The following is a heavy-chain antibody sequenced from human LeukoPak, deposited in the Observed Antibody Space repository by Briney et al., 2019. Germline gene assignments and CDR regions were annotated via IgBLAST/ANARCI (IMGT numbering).Heavy chain of an antibody. CDR3: VKDGDGYNAWFDS. Sequence: ASVKVSCKASGNSLIDYYIYWVREAPEQGFEWMGWINPNSGGTEYAHKFQGRVALTRDTSIDTVYMELRNLRSDDTAVYFCVKDGDGYNAWFDSWGQGTQVIVSS. CDR1: GNSLIDYY. J-gene: IGHJ5*01. CDR2: INPNSGGT. D-gene: IGHD5-24*01. V-gene: IGHV1-2*02.